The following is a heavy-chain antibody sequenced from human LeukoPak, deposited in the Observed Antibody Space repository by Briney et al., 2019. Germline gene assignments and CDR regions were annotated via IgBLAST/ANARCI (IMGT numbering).Heavy chain of an antibody. CDR2: ISAYNGNT. CDR1: GYTFTSYG. D-gene: IGHD4-11*01. Sequence: ASVKVSCKASGYTFTSYGISWVRQAPGQGLEWMGWISAYNGNTNYAQKLQGRVTMTTDTSTSTAYMELRSLRSDDTAVYYCARVYGDSHDYSNHGNLDYWGQGTLVTVSS. V-gene: IGHV1-18*01. J-gene: IGHJ4*02. CDR3: ARVYGDSHDYSNHGNLDY.